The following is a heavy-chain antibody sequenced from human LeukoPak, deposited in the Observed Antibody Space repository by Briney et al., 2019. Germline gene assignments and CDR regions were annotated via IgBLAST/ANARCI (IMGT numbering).Heavy chain of an antibody. D-gene: IGHD3-22*01. J-gene: IGHJ5*02. V-gene: IGHV1-2*02. CDR2: INPNSGGT. Sequence: ASVKVSCKASGYTFTGYYMHWVRQAPGQGLEWMGWINPNSGGTNYAQKFQGRVTMTRDTSISTAYMELSRLRSDDTAVYYCARGGYTTIVAGHWFDPWGQGTLVTVSS. CDR3: ARGGYTTIVAGHWFDP. CDR1: GYTFTGYY.